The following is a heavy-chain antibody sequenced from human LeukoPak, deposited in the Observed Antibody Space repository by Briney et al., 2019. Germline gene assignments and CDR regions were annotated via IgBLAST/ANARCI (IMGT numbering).Heavy chain of an antibody. V-gene: IGHV3-33*01. J-gene: IGHJ5*02. CDR1: GFTFSSYG. CDR3: AAAHTLFWFDP. Sequence: GGSLRLSCAASGFTFSSYGMHWVRQAPGKGLEWVAVIWYDGSNKYYADSVKGRFTISRDNPKNTLYLQMNSLRAEDTAVYYCAAAHTLFWFDPWGQGTLVTVSS. CDR2: IWYDGSNK. D-gene: IGHD6-6*01.